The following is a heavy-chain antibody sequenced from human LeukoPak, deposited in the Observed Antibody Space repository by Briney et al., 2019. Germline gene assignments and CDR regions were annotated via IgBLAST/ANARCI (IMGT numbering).Heavy chain of an antibody. D-gene: IGHD4-23*01. CDR3: ARGTRGATVVTRAGGFKEFDY. V-gene: IGHV3-7*01. J-gene: IGHJ4*02. CDR2: IKKDGSEK. CDR1: GFTFSSYW. Sequence: GGSLRLSCAASGFTFSSYWMSWVRQAPGKGLEWVANIKKDGSEKYYVDSVKGRFTISRDNAKNSLYLQMNSLRAEDTAVYYCARGTRGATVVTRAGGFKEFDYWGQGTLVTVSS.